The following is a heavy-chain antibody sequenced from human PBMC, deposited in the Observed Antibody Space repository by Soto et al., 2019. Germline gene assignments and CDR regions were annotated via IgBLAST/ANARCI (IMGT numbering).Heavy chain of an antibody. Sequence: SETLSLTCTVSGGSISSYYWSWIRQPPGKGLEWIGYIYYSGSTNYNPSLKSRVTISVDTSKTLFSLNLSSVTAADTAVYYCARLGREVEGYCGGDCYTGAFDIWGQGTMVTVSS. CDR1: GGSISSYY. CDR3: ARLGREVEGYCGGDCYTGAFDI. V-gene: IGHV4-59*08. CDR2: IYYSGST. D-gene: IGHD2-21*02. J-gene: IGHJ3*02.